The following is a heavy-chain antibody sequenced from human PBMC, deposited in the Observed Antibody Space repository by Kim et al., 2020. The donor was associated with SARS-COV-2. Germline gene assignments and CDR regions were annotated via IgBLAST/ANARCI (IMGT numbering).Heavy chain of an antibody. J-gene: IGHJ6*02. CDR3: ARGSSWYYYGMDV. D-gene: IGHD6-13*01. Sequence: GGSLRLSCAASGFTFSSYSMNWVRQAPGKGLEWVSYISSSSSTIYYADSVKGRFTISRDNSKKSLYLQMNSLRAEDTAVYYCARGSSWYYYGMDVWGQGTTVTVSS. CDR2: ISSSSSTI. CDR1: GFTFSSYS. V-gene: IGHV3-48*01.